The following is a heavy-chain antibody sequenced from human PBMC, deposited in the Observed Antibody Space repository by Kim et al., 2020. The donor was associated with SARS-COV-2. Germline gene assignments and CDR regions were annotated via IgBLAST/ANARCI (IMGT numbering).Heavy chain of an antibody. Sequence: SQTLSLTCAISGDSVSTKSAAWSWIRQSPSRGLEWLGRTYYRSKWYYDYAISVKSRIMMNSDTSKNQFSLQLTSVTPEDTAVYYCARGRYGSSSHCFDSWGQGTLVTVSS. CDR1: GDSVSTKSAA. J-gene: IGHJ5*01. CDR2: TYYRSKWYY. CDR3: ARGRYGSSSHCFDS. D-gene: IGHD6-6*01. V-gene: IGHV6-1*01.